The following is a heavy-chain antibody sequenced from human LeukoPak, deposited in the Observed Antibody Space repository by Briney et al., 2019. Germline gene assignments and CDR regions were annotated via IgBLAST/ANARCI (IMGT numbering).Heavy chain of an antibody. CDR3: ARDLEYDFWSGYSPPYNWFDP. V-gene: IGHV4-4*07. Sequence: PSETLSLTCTVSGGSISSYYWSWIRQPAGKGLEWTGRIYTSGSTNYNPSLKSRVTMSVDTSKNQFSLKLSSVTAADTAVYYCARDLEYDFWSGYSPPYNWFDPWGQGTLVTVSS. J-gene: IGHJ5*02. D-gene: IGHD3-3*01. CDR1: GGSISSYY. CDR2: IYTSGST.